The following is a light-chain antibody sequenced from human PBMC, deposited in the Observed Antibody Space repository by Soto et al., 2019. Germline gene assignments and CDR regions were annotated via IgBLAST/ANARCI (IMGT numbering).Light chain of an antibody. CDR2: DAS. Sequence: EIVLTQSPATLSLSPGERATLSCRASQSVSSYLAWYQQKPGQAPRLLIYDASNRATGIPARFSGSGSGTDSPLPISRLEPEDFAVYYCQQRSNWLTFGGGTKVEIK. CDR3: QQRSNWLT. V-gene: IGKV3-11*01. CDR1: QSVSSY. J-gene: IGKJ4*01.